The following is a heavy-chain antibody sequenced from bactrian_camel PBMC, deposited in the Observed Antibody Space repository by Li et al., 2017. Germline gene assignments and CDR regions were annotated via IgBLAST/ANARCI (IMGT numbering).Heavy chain of an antibody. J-gene: IGHJ4*01. CDR2: YAQHGST. Sequence: HVQLVESGGGSVQTGGSLRVSCLASGATHMSNFCMAWFRQAPGKQREGPASYAQHGSTTYADSVKGRFTASQGAKNTVYLQMNSLKPEDTAVYYCAAKYGGCTLDATDFSYWGRGTQVTVS. CDR1: GATHMSNFC. D-gene: IGHD5*01. CDR3: AAKYGGCTLDATDFSY. V-gene: IGHV3S53*01.